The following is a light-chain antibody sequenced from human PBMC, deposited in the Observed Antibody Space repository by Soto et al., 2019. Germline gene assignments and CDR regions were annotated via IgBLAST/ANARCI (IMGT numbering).Light chain of an antibody. J-gene: IGKJ1*01. CDR2: ATS. Sequence: VMTQSPDTLSLSPGERATLSCRASQSVSARFLAWYQHRPGQPPRLLISATSTRAPGIPDMFSGSGSGTDFTLTISTLEPEDVAVYYCLQYLKSLLAFGQGTKVDMK. V-gene: IGKV3-20*01. CDR3: LQYLKSLLA. CDR1: QSVSARF.